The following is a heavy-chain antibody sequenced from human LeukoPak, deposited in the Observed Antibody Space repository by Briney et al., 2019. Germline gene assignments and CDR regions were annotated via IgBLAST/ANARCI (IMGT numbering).Heavy chain of an antibody. J-gene: IGHJ4*02. CDR2: ISSSSSYI. V-gene: IGHV3-21*01. CDR1: GFTFSSYS. Sequence: KTGGSLRLSCAASGFTFSSYSMNWVRQAPGKGLEWVSSISSSSSYIYYADSVKGRFTISRDNAKNSLYLQMNSLRAEDTAVYYCARGYGDYGKYYFDSWGQGALVTVSS. D-gene: IGHD4-17*01. CDR3: ARGYGDYGKYYFDS.